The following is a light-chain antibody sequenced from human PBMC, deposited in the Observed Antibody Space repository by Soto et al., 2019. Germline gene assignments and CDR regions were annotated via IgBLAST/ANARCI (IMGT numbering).Light chain of an antibody. CDR3: QQYENLPYT. V-gene: IGKV1-33*01. Sequence: DIQLTQSASSLSASVGDRVTITCQASQVITNYLNWYQQKPGKAPKLLIYDISTLEIGVPSRFSGSGSGTDFTFTISGLQPGDIATYFCQQYENLPYTFGQGTKLEI. CDR2: DIS. CDR1: QVITNY. J-gene: IGKJ2*01.